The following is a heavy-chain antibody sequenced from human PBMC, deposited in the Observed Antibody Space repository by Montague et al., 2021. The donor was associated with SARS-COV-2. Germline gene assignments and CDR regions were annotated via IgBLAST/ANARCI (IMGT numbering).Heavy chain of an antibody. CDR3: ARFLGFCSGATCYSSGMDV. D-gene: IGHD2-15*01. J-gene: IGHJ6*02. V-gene: IGHV4-4*02. CDR1: GGAINSSNW. Sequence: SETLSLTCVVSGGAINSSNWWSWVRQPPGKGLEWIGEIYHWGSTNYNPPLKSRVTISIDKSTNQLSLKLSPVTAADTAVYYCARFLGFCSGATCYSSGMDVWGQGTTVTVSS. CDR2: IYHWGST.